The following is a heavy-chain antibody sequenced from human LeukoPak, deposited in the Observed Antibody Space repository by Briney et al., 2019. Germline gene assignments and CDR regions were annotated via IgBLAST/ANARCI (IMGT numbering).Heavy chain of an antibody. CDR1: GFTFSSYA. J-gene: IGHJ6*03. CDR2: ISGSGGIT. V-gene: IGHV3-23*01. D-gene: IGHD6-6*01. Sequence: GGSLRLSCAASGFTFSSYAMSWVRQAPGKGLEWVSAISGSGGITYYADSVKGRFTISRDNSKNTLYLQMNSLRAEDTAVYYCAKGYSSSPPRRSYMDVWGKGTTVTVSS. CDR3: AKGYSSSPPRRSYMDV.